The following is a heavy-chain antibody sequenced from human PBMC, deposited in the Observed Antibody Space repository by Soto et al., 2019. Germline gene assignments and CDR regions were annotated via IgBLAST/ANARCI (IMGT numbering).Heavy chain of an antibody. Sequence: SETLSLTCTVSGGSVSSASYYWSWIRQPPGKKLEWIGYISDSGSTNYDPSVKSRVTISVDTSKNQFSLEVSSVTAADTAVYYCARGYSTSRLFDYRGQGTLVTVPS. CDR1: GGSVSSASYY. J-gene: IGHJ4*02. CDR3: ARGYSTSRLFDY. D-gene: IGHD2-2*01. V-gene: IGHV4-61*01. CDR2: ISDSGST.